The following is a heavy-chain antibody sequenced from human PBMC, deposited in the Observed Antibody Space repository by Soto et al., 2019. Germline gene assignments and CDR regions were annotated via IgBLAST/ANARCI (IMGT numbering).Heavy chain of an antibody. D-gene: IGHD6-19*01. CDR2: ISGSGGST. V-gene: IGHV3-23*01. J-gene: IGHJ2*01. CDR1: GFTFSSYA. CDR3: ANDYRSSGYYWYFAL. Sequence: EVQLLESGGGLVQPGGSLRLSCAASGFTFSSYAMSWVRQAPGKGLEWVSAISGSGGSTYYADSVKGRFTIARDNSKTTLYLQMNSLRGEDTAVYYCANDYRSSGYYWYFALWGRGTLVTVSS.